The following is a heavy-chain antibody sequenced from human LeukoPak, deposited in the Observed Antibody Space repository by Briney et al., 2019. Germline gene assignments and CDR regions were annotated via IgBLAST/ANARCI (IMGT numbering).Heavy chain of an antibody. CDR3: AKAQWLVPVYYFDY. J-gene: IGHJ4*02. CDR1: GGSISSYY. D-gene: IGHD6-19*01. Sequence: SETLSLTCTVSGGSISSYYWSWIRQPPGKGLEWIGYIYYSGSTNYNPSLKSRVTISVDTSKNQVSLQLSSVTAADTAVYYCAKAQWLVPVYYFDYWGQGTLVTVSS. V-gene: IGHV4-59*08. CDR2: IYYSGST.